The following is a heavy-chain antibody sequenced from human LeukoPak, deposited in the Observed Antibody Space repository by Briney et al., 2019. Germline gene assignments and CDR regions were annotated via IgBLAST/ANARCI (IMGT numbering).Heavy chain of an antibody. Sequence: SETLSLTCTVCGGSISSSSYYRGWIRQPPGKGLEWIGSIYYSGSTYYNPSLKSRVTISVDTSKNQFSLKLSSVTAADTAVYYCARLGDVDYWGQGTLVTVSS. J-gene: IGHJ4*02. CDR2: IYYSGST. D-gene: IGHD3-10*01. CDR1: GGSISSSSYY. V-gene: IGHV4-39*01. CDR3: ARLGDVDY.